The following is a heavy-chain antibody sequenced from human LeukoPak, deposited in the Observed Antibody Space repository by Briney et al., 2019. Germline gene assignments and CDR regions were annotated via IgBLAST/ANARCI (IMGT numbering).Heavy chain of an antibody. D-gene: IGHD3-3*01. CDR2: MYYSGST. CDR1: GGSISSFY. CDR3: ARDQSYDFWSGSDAFDI. Sequence: SGTLSLTCTVSGGSISSFYWSWFRQPPGKGLEWIGYMYYSGSTYYNPSLKSRVSLSVDTSKNQFSLKLNSVTAADTAVYYCARDQSYDFWSGSDAFDIWGQGTMVTVAS. J-gene: IGHJ3*02. V-gene: IGHV4-59*01.